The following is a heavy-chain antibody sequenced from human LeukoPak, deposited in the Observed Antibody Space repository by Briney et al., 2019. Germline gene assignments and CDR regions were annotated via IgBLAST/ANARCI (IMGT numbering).Heavy chain of an antibody. CDR2: ICYSGST. CDR1: GVTISSGGYY. J-gene: IGHJ4*01. Sequence: SETLSLTCTVSGVTISSGGYYWSWLGQRPGQGLEWIGYICYSGSTYYNPSINSLVTISVDTSNNQFSLKLSSVTAADTAVYYCASAIVGATPQAYFDYWGQGAQVTVSS. V-gene: IGHV4-31*01. CDR3: ASAIVGATPQAYFDY. D-gene: IGHD1-26*01.